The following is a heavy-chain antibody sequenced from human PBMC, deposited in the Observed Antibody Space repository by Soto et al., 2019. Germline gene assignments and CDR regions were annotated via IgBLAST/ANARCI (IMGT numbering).Heavy chain of an antibody. J-gene: IGHJ3*02. V-gene: IGHV4-31*03. CDR3: ARGSSWYGGDAFDI. D-gene: IGHD6-13*01. CDR2: IYYSGST. Sequence: QVQLQESGPGLVKPSQTLSLTCTVSGGSISSGGYYWSWIRQHPGKGLEWIGYIYYSGSTYYNPSLKSRVTISVETSKNQFSLKLSSVTAADTAVYYCARGSSWYGGDAFDIWGQGTMVTVSS. CDR1: GGSISSGGYY.